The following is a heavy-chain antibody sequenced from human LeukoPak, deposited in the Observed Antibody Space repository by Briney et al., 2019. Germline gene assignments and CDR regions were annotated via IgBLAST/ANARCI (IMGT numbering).Heavy chain of an antibody. J-gene: IGHJ5*02. CDR1: GYTFTGYY. V-gene: IGHV1-2*02. CDR2: INPNSGGT. Sequence: ASVKVSCKASGYTFTGYYMPWVRQAPGQGLEWMGWINPNSGGTNYAQKFQGRVTMTRDTSISTAYMELSRLRSDDTAVYYCARGSLWGSGPWFDPWGQGTLVTVSS. CDR3: ARGSLWGSGPWFDP. D-gene: IGHD7-27*01.